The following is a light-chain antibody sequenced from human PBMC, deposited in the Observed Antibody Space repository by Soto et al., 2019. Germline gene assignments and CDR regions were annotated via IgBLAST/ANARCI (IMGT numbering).Light chain of an antibody. V-gene: IGKV1-5*01. CDR3: EEDCTSAWN. CDR2: AAS. J-gene: IGKJ1*01. CDR1: QSVSGW. Sequence: DIQMTQSPSTLSASVGDTVTVTCRASQSVSGWLAWYQQKPGKAPKLLIYAASTLQTGVPPRFSGSGSGTDFTNTVSYVQSEDVSTYVYEEDCTSAWNFGEGTKVDIK.